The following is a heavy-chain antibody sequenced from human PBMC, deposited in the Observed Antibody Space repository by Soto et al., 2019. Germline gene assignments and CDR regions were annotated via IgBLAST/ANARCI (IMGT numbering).Heavy chain of an antibody. V-gene: IGHV2-5*02. J-gene: IGHJ1*01. Sequence: QITLKESGPTLVKPTQTLTLTCTFSGFSLSTSGVAVGWIRQPPGKALEWLALIYWDNDKRYSPSLKSRLTITKDTSQIQVVLTMTDVDPLDTATYYCTHRSSRYFHNWGQGTLVTISS. CDR2: IYWDNDK. CDR1: GFSLSTSGVA. CDR3: THRSSRYFHN.